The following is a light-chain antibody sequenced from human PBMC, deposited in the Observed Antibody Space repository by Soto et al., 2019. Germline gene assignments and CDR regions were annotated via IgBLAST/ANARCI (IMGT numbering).Light chain of an antibody. V-gene: IGLV4-69*01. CDR3: QTWGTGIV. CDR1: SGHSTYA. CDR2: VNSDGSH. Sequence: QPVLTQSPSASASLGASVRLTCTLSSGHSTYAIAWHQQQPEKGPRYLMKVNSDGSHTKADGIPDRFSGSSSGAERYLTISSLQSEDEADYYCQTWGTGIVFGGGTQLTVL. J-gene: IGLJ2*01.